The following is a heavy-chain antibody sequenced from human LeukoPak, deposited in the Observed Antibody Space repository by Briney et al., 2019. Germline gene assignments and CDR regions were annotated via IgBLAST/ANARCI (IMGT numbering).Heavy chain of an antibody. CDR1: GFTLGRYW. D-gene: IGHD3-3*01. Sequence: GGSLRLSCAASGFTLGRYWMHWFRQAPGTGLVWVARSNSDGKITDYADSVRGRFTTSRDNTKNTVYLQMSSLRAEYTGVYYCARDHHDFWSGYPNYGGQETLVIFPS. CDR2: SNSDGKIT. V-gene: IGHV3-74*01. J-gene: IGHJ4*02. CDR3: ARDHHDFWSGYPNY.